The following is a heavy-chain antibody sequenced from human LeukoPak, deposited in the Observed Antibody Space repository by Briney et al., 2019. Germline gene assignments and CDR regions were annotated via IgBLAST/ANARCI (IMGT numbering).Heavy chain of an antibody. CDR3: ARDSRQWVEQLPYGWFDP. J-gene: IGHJ5*02. D-gene: IGHD1-26*01. Sequence: GGSLRLSCAASGFTFSAYTMNWVRQPPGKGLEWVSYTSSSGTYIYYADSVKGRFTISRDKNSLYLQMDSLRAEDTAVYYCARDSRQWVEQLPYGWFDPWGQGTLVTVSP. V-gene: IGHV3-21*01. CDR2: TSSSGTYI. CDR1: GFTFSAYT.